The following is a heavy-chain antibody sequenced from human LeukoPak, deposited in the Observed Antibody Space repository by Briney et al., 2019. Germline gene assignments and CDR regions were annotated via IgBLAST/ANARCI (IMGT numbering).Heavy chain of an antibody. CDR3: ARDVRATVTYGGAVFDY. V-gene: IGHV4-38-2*02. Sequence: SETLSLTCTVSGSSIHSTYYWGWIRQPPGKGLEWIGNIYHSGSTYYNPSLKSRVTISVYTSKNQFSLTLSSVTAADTAVYYCARDVRATVTYGGAVFDYWGQGTLVTVSS. CDR1: GSSIHSTYY. D-gene: IGHD4-17*01. J-gene: IGHJ4*02. CDR2: IYHSGST.